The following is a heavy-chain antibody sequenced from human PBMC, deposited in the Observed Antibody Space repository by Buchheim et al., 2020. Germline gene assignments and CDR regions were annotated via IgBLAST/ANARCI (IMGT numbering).Heavy chain of an antibody. D-gene: IGHD3-3*01. CDR3: ARAFSYYDFWSGYYPSGYFDY. CDR1: GGSISSYY. V-gene: IGHV4-59*01. J-gene: IGHJ4*02. Sequence: QVQLQESGPGLVKPSETLSLTCTVSGGSISSYYWSWIRQPPGKGLEWIGYIYYSGSTNYNPSLKSRVTISVDTSQTPFFLKLSSVTAADTAVYYCARAFSYYDFWSGYYPSGYFDYWGQGTL. CDR2: IYYSGST.